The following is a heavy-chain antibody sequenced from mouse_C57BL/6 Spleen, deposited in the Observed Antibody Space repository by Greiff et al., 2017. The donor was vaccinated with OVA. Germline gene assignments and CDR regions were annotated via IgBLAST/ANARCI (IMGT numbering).Heavy chain of an antibody. CDR2: INPYNGGT. J-gene: IGHJ3*01. CDR1: GYTFTDYY. V-gene: IGHV1-26*01. D-gene: IGHD1-1*01. CDR3: ERYYYGGSCRFGD. Sequence: EVQLQQSGPELVKPGASVKISCKASGYTFTDYYMNWVKQSHGKSLEWIGDINPYNGGTSYNQKFKGKATLTVDKSSSTAYMELRSLTSEDSAVEYCERYYYGGSCRFGDWGQGTLATVSA.